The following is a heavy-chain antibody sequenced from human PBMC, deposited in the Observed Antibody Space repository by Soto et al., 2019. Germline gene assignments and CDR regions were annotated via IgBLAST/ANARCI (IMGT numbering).Heavy chain of an antibody. V-gene: IGHV1-2*04. CDR1: GYTLTGYY. CDR3: ARSYYDILTGYYDY. D-gene: IGHD3-9*01. J-gene: IGHJ4*02. CDR2: INPNSGGT. Sequence: ASVKVSCKASGYTLTGYYMHWVRQAPGQGLEWMGWINPNSGGTNYAQKFQGWVTMTRDTSISTAYMELSRLRSDDTAVYYCARSYYDILTGYYDYWGQGTLVTVSS.